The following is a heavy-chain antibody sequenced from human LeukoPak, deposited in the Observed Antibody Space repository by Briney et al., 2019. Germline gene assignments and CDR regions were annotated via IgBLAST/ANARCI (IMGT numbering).Heavy chain of an antibody. J-gene: IGHJ4*02. CDR2: VHRDGYT. V-gene: IGHV4-34*09. CDR3: ARDRDRYGGTDY. CDR1: GAPITYY. D-gene: IGHD2-21*01. Sequence: SETLSLTCAVSGAPITYYWSWVRQPPGRGLEWIGEVHRDGYTNYNPSLRSQVTISMDTSRNRFSLKLDSVTAADAALYYCARDRDRYGGTDYWGQGTLVTVSS.